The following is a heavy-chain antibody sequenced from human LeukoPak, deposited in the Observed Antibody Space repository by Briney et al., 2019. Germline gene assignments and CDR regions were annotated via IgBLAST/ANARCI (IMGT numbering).Heavy chain of an antibody. Sequence: SETLSLTCTVSRGSLSSYYWSWLRQPPGKGLEWIGYIYYSGSTNYNPSLKSRVTISVDTSKNQFSLKLSSVTAADTAVYYCASSMGQQLVLDYYYYFMDVWGKGTTVTVSS. CDR1: RGSLSSYY. CDR2: IYYSGST. D-gene: IGHD6-13*01. V-gene: IGHV4-59*01. CDR3: ASSMGQQLVLDYYYYFMDV. J-gene: IGHJ6*03.